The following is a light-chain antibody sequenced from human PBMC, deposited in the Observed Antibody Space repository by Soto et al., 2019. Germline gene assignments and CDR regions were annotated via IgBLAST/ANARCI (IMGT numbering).Light chain of an antibody. CDR3: QQYNNWPWT. CDR1: QNLGTLY. J-gene: IGKJ1*01. Sequence: EIVLTQSPGTLSLSPGERATLSCRASQNLGTLYLAWFQQKSGQAPRLLIYDASTRATGIPARFSGSGSGADFTLTISSLQSEDSAIYYCQQYNNWPWTFGQGTKVDI. V-gene: IGKV3-15*01. CDR2: DAS.